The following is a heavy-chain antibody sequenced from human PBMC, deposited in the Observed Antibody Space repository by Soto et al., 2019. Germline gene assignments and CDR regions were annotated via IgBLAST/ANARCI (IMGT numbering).Heavy chain of an antibody. J-gene: IGHJ3*02. Sequence: EVQLLESGGGLVQPGESLRLSCAVSRFIFGNYMMTWVRQAPGKGLEWVSTIRDGGESTYYADSVKGRFTISRDNSKNTLYLQMDSLGVEDTAVYYCAPHVHCSGGSCHYDAFDIRGQGTMVTVSS. D-gene: IGHD2-15*01. V-gene: IGHV3-23*01. CDR3: APHVHCSGGSCHYDAFDI. CDR1: RFIFGNYM. CDR2: IRDGGEST.